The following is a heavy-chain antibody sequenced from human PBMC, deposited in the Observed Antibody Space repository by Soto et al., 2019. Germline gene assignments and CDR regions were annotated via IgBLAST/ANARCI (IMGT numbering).Heavy chain of an antibody. D-gene: IGHD6-13*01. V-gene: IGHV3-23*01. CDR1: GFTYSIYA. CDR2: ISAGVIDT. CDR3: AKQFSSSTWYPFDH. J-gene: IGHJ4*02. Sequence: EVQLLESGEALVQPGGSLRLSCAASGFTYSIYAMSWVRQAPGKGLEWVSGISAGVIDTYYADSVKGRFTVSRDDSKNTLYLQMNGLRADDTAVYYCAKQFSSSTWYPFDHWGRGTLVTVSS.